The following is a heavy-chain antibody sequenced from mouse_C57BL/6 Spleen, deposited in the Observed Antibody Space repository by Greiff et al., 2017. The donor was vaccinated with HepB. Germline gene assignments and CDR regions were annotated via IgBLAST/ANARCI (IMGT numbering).Heavy chain of an antibody. D-gene: IGHD1-1*01. V-gene: IGHV1-9*01. CDR3: ARRPITTVVAYYFDY. CDR2: ILPGSGST. CDR1: GYTFTGYW. J-gene: IGHJ2*01. Sequence: VQLQQSGAELMKPGASVKLSCKATGYTFTGYWIEWVKQRPGHGLEWIGEILPGSGSTNYNEKFKGKATFTADPSSNTAYMQLSSLTTEDSAIYYCARRPITTVVAYYFDYWGQGTTLTVSS.